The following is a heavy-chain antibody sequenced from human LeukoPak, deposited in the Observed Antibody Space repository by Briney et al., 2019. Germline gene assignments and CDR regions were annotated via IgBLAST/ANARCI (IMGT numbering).Heavy chain of an antibody. CDR3: ARVVCGTTCYERKSPFDS. CDR1: EASISSAGYY. D-gene: IGHD2-2*01. Sequence: SETLSLTCTVSEASISSAGYYWSWVRQPPGKGLEWIGYIYYSGSTYYNPSLRSRIAMSVDTSKNQFPLKLSSVTAADTAVYYCARVVCGTTCYERKSPFDSWGQGTLVTVSS. J-gene: IGHJ4*02. V-gene: IGHV4-31*03. CDR2: IYYSGST.